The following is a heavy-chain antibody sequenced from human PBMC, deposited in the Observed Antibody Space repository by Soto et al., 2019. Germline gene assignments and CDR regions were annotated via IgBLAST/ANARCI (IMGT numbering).Heavy chain of an antibody. V-gene: IGHV5-51*01. CDR1: GYSFTSYW. D-gene: IGHD6-6*01. Sequence: GESLKISCKGSGYSFTSYWIGWVRQMPGKGLEWMGIIYPGDSDTRYSPSFQGQVTISADKSISTAYLQWSSLKASDTAMYYCARSRSKEHSSSSDFDYWGQGTLVTVSS. J-gene: IGHJ4*02. CDR3: ARSRSKEHSSSSDFDY. CDR2: IYPGDSDT.